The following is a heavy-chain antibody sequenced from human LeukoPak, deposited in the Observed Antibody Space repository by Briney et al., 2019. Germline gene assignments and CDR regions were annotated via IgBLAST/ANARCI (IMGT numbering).Heavy chain of an antibody. V-gene: IGHV1-69*06. D-gene: IGHD3-10*01. CDR1: GDILSYYP. CDR2: IIPMFGTS. CDR3: ARMGVNSDDANLSPWGFDY. Sequence: LGASVKVSCKASGDILSYYPMNWVRQAPGQGLEWMGGIIPMFGTSNYAQKFQGRVTMTADKSTSTFYMTLSSLKSEDTAIYYCARMGVNSDDANLSPWGFDYWGQGTLVTVSS. J-gene: IGHJ4*02.